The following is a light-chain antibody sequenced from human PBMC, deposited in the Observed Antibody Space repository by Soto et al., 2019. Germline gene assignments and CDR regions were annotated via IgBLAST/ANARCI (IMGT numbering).Light chain of an antibody. CDR3: HQYGSSLGVT. V-gene: IGKV3-20*01. CDR2: GAS. CDR1: HSVSSSY. Sequence: EVVLTQSPGTLSLSPGERATLSCRASHSVSSSYLAWYQQKPGQAPRLLIYGASSRATGIPDRFSGSGSGTDFTLTISRLEPEDLAVYYCHQYGSSLGVTFGGGTKVDI. J-gene: IGKJ4*01.